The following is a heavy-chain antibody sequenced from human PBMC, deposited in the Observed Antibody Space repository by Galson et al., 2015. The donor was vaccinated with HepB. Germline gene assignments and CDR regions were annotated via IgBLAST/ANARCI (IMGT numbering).Heavy chain of an antibody. CDR3: TTAFPENDDFWSGYDY. CDR1: GFTFSNAW. Sequence: SLRLSCAASGFTFSNAWMNWVRQAPGKGLEWVGRIKSKTGGGTTDYAAPVKGRVTISRDDSKNTLYLHMNSLKTEDTYVYYCTTAFPENDDFWSGYDYWGQVTLVSVSS. CDR2: IKSKTGGGTT. J-gene: IGHJ4*02. D-gene: IGHD3-3*01. V-gene: IGHV3-15*07.